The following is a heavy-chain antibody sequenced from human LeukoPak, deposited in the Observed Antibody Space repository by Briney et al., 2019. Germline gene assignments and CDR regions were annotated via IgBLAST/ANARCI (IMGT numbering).Heavy chain of an antibody. J-gene: IGHJ6*02. CDR2: ISGSGGST. Sequence: GGSLRLSCAASGFTFSSYAMSWVRQAPGKGLEWVSSISGSGGSTYYADSVKSRFTISRDNSKNTLHLQMTRLRVEDTAVYYCAKYYYSNYYYGTDVWGQGTTVTVSS. CDR1: GFTFSSYA. D-gene: IGHD4-11*01. V-gene: IGHV3-23*01. CDR3: AKYYYSNYYYGTDV.